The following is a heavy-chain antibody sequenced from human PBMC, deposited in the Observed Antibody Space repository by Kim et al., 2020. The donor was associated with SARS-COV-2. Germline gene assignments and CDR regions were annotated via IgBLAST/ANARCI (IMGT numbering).Heavy chain of an antibody. J-gene: IGHJ4*02. D-gene: IGHD2-2*01. Sequence: GGSLRLSCAASGFTFSNYAMSWVRQAPGKGLEWVSTISNSGGSAYYADSVKGRFTISRDNSKNTLYLQMNSLRAEDAAVYYCAKDRYCGSTRCYAYSFEYWGQGTLVTVSS. CDR2: ISNSGGSA. V-gene: IGHV3-23*01. CDR3: AKDRYCGSTRCYAYSFEY. CDR1: GFTFSNYA.